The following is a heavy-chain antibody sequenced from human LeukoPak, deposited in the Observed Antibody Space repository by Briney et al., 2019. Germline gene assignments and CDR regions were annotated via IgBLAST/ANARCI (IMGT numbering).Heavy chain of an antibody. V-gene: IGHV1-2*02. Sequence: AASVKVSCKASGYTFTGYYMHWVRQAPGQGLEWMGWINPNSGGTNYAQKFQGRVAMTRDTSISTAYMELSRLRSDDTAVYYCARDLGLTGRWRFDYWGQGTLVTVSS. CDR3: ARDLGLTGRWRFDY. CDR2: INPNSGGT. D-gene: IGHD5-24*01. J-gene: IGHJ4*02. CDR1: GYTFTGYY.